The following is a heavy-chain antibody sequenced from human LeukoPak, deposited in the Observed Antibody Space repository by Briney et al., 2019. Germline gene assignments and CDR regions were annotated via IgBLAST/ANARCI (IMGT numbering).Heavy chain of an antibody. CDR2: INHSGST. CDR1: GYSLSIGYS. D-gene: IGHD2-2*01. J-gene: IGHJ4*02. V-gene: IGHV4-34*01. CDR3: ARSTIVPAAMTHTMGNYFDY. Sequence: PSETLSLTCTVSGYSLSIGYSMTRTYSSGWIRQPPGKGLEWIGEINHSGSTNYNPSLKSRVTISVDTSKNQFSLKLSSVTAADTAVYYCARSTIVPAAMTHTMGNYFDYWGQGTLVTVSS.